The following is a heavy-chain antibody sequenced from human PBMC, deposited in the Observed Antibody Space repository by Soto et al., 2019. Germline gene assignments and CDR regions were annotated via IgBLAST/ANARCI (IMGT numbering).Heavy chain of an antibody. J-gene: IGHJ6*01. CDR1: GFSFSGSA. V-gene: IGHV3-73*01. D-gene: IGHD2-21*02. CDR2: ITSTANNYAT. CDR3: TRLSVTADTIYGMDV. Sequence: GGSLRLSCAASGFSFSGSAMHWVRQASGKGLECVGRITSTANNYATVYAVSVKGRFTIAREDSKNTAYLQMQHLQNEATDVYSCTRLSVTADTIYGMDVSGEGTTVTVCS.